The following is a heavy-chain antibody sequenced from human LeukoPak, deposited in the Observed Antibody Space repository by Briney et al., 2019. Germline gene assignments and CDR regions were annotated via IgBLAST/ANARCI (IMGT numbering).Heavy chain of an antibody. J-gene: IGHJ6*02. D-gene: IGHD3-16*01. CDR2: INHNGNAN. Sequence: GGSLRLSCAAYGFTFSSYWMNWARQAPGKGLEWVASINHNGNANYYVDSVKGRFTISRDNAKNSLYLQMSNLRAEDTAVYFCARGGGLDVWGQGATVTVSS. CDR1: GFTFSSYW. CDR3: ARGGGLDV. V-gene: IGHV3-7*03.